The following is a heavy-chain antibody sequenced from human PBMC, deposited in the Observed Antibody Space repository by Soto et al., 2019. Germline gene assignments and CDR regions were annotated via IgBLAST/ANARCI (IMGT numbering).Heavy chain of an antibody. D-gene: IGHD3-22*01. J-gene: IGHJ4*01. V-gene: IGHV1-8*01. CDR3: ARGRNKWLLLRARRTSSGYYFDY. Sequence: ASVKVSCKASGYTFTSYDINWVRQATGQGLEWMGWMNPNSGNTGYAQKFQGRVTMTRNTSISTAYMELSSLRSEDTAVYYCARGRNKWLLLRARRTSSGYYFDYWG. CDR2: MNPNSGNT. CDR1: GYTFTSYD.